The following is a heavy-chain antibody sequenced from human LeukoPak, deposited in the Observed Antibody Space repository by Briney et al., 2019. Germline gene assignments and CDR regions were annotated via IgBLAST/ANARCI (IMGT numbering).Heavy chain of an antibody. CDR3: SYDYVWGTYRRPGDY. J-gene: IGHJ4*02. V-gene: IGHV4-39*07. Sequence: SETLSLTCTFSGVSISSGNQYCGWIRRPPGGGLEWIGSISYSGSTYYNPSLKSRVTISVDTSKNQFSLKLSSVTAADTAVYYCSYDYVWGTYRRPGDYWGQGTLVTVSS. CDR2: ISYSGST. D-gene: IGHD3-16*02. CDR1: GVSISSGNQY.